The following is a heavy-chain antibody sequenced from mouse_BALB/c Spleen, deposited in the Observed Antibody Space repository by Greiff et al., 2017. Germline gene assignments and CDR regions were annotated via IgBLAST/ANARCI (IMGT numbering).Heavy chain of an antibody. Sequence: QVQLQQPGAELVRPGASVKLSCKASGYTFTSYWINWVKQRPGQGLEWIGNIYPSDSYTNYNQKFKDKATLTVDKSSSTAYMQLSSPTSEDSAVYYCTRTGYYPGYFDYWGQGTTVTVSS. CDR1: GYTFTSYW. V-gene: IGHV1-69*02. CDR2: IYPSDSYT. J-gene: IGHJ2*01. D-gene: IGHD2-3*01. CDR3: TRTGYYPGYFDY.